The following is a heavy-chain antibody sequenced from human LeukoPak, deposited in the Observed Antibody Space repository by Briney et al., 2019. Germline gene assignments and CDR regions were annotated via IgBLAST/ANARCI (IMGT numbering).Heavy chain of an antibody. CDR3: ARAHYYDSNFQH. CDR1: GGSINTYY. CDR2: IYSSGTT. V-gene: IGHV4-4*07. Sequence: PSETLSLTCTVSGGSINTYYWSWIRQPAGRGLEWIGRIYSSGTTHYNPSLKSRVTMSVDTSKNQFSLKLSSVTAADTAVYYCARAHYYDSNFQHWGQGTLVTVSS. J-gene: IGHJ1*01. D-gene: IGHD3-22*01.